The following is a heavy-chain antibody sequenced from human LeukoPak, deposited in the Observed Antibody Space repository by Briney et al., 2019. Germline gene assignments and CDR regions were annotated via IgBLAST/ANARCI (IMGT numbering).Heavy chain of an antibody. CDR2: IYYTGST. CDR1: GGSISSYY. J-gene: IGHJ4*02. Sequence: SGTLSLTCTVSGGSISSYYWSWIRQPPGKGLEWIGYIYYTGSTNYNPSLKSRVTISVDTSKNQFSLKLRSVTAADTAVYYCARGDFTRYGDYYFDYWGQGTLVTVSS. D-gene: IGHD4-17*01. V-gene: IGHV4-59*01. CDR3: ARGDFTRYGDYYFDY.